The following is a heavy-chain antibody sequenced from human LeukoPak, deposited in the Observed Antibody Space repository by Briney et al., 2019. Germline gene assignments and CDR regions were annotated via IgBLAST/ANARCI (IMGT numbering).Heavy chain of an antibody. CDR3: ARDTAGGSYYNVFDL. CDR1: GGSISHYY. V-gene: IGHV4-4*07. J-gene: IGHJ4*02. Sequence: SETLSLTRTVFGGSISHYYWSWIRQSAGRGLEWIGRMYVSGNTNYNPSLKSRVTLSLETSKNQFSLRLNSVTAADTAVYYCARDTAGGSYYNVFDLWGRGTLVVVSS. D-gene: IGHD1-26*01. CDR2: MYVSGNT.